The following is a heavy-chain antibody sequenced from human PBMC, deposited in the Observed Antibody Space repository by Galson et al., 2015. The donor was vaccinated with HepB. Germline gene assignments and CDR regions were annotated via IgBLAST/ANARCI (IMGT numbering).Heavy chain of an antibody. CDR1: GFTLSYAW. V-gene: IGHV3-15*07. CDR3: TTVTGTPPVYYYYYMDV. D-gene: IGHD1-1*01. J-gene: IGHJ6*03. CDR2: IKSKVDGGST. Sequence: SLRLSCAASGFTLSYAWMNWVRQAPGKGLEWVGRIKSKVDGGSTDYAAPVKGRFTISRDDSEDKLYLQMNNLKTEDTSVYYCTTVTGTPPVYYYYYMDVWGKGTAVTVSS.